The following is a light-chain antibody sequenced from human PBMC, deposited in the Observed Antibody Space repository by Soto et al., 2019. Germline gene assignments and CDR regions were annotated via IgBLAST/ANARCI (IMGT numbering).Light chain of an antibody. CDR1: SSDVGSYNR. CDR2: EVS. CDR3: SSYTSSSTYV. Sequence: QSVLTQPPSVSGSPGQSVTISCTGTSSDVGSYNRVSWYQQPPGTAPKLMISEVSNRPSGVPDRFSGSKSGNTASLTISGLQAEDEADYYCSSYTSSSTYVVGTGTKVTVL. V-gene: IGLV2-18*02. J-gene: IGLJ1*01.